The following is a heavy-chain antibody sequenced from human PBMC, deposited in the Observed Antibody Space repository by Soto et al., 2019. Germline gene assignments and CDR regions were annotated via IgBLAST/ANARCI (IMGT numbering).Heavy chain of an antibody. D-gene: IGHD6-13*01. CDR3: ASGASRWYPYFFDS. V-gene: IGHV1-69*01. Sequence: QVQLVQSGAEVKKPGSSVRVSCKASGGTFSSYAISWVRQAPGQGLEWMGGIIPIFGTENYAQKFQGRVTITADESTSTVYMELSSLRSDDTAVYFCASGASRWYPYFFDSWAQGTLVTVSS. CDR1: GGTFSSYA. J-gene: IGHJ4*02. CDR2: IIPIFGTE.